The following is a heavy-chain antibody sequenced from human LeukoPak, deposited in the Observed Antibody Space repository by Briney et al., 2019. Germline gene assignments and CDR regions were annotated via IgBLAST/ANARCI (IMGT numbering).Heavy chain of an antibody. CDR3: AKDSTRSSWYEDY. V-gene: IGHV3-30*18. CDR2: ISYDGSNK. J-gene: IGHJ4*02. CDR1: GFTFSSYG. D-gene: IGHD6-13*01. Sequence: GRSLRLSCAASGFTFSSYGMHWVRQAPGKGLEWVAVISYDGSNKYYADSVKGRFTISRDNSKNTLYLRMNSLRAEDTAVYYCAKDSTRSSWYEDYWGQGTLVTVSS.